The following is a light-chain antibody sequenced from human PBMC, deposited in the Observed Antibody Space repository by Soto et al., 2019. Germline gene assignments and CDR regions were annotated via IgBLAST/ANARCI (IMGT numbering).Light chain of an antibody. CDR1: QSISSK. CDR3: HQYGSAPWT. CDR2: GAS. Sequence: EIVMTQSPATLSVSPGDRATLSCRASQSISSKLAWYQQKPGQAPRLLIYGASTRATGIPVRFSGSGSGTDFTLSISRLEPEDFAMYYCHQYGSAPWTFGQGTKVDIK. J-gene: IGKJ1*01. V-gene: IGKV3-20*01.